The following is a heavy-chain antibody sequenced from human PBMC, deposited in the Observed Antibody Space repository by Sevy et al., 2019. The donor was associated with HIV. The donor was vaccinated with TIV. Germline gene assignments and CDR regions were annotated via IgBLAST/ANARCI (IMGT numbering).Heavy chain of an antibody. CDR2: LSFGCGKI. CDR1: GFTFNIYS. V-gene: IGHV3-23*01. Sequence: GGSLRLSCAASGFTFNIYSMSWVRQTPGKGLEWVATLSFGCGKINHADSVKGRFTMSRDDSKNAVYLQMNNLRVEDTAIYYCGGEGGPNPMVYWGQEPWSPSPQ. CDR3: GGEGGPNPMVY. D-gene: IGHD3-10*01. J-gene: IGHJ4*01.